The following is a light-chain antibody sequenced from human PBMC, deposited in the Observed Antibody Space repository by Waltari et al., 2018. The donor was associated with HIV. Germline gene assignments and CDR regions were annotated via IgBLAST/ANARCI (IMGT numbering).Light chain of an antibody. CDR1: SSDVGGSKY. Sequence: QSALTQPPSASGSPGQSVTISCTGTSSDVGGSKYVSWYQQHPGKAPKLMIYEVNKRPAGFPDRFSGSKSANTASLTVSALQADDEADYYCNSYAGSNNWVCGGGTKLTVL. V-gene: IGLV2-8*01. CDR2: EVN. CDR3: NSYAGSNNWV. J-gene: IGLJ3*02.